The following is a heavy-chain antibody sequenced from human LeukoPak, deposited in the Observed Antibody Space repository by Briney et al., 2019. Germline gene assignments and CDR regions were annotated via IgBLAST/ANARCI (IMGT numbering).Heavy chain of an antibody. Sequence: GGSLRLSCAASGFTFSNYAMSWVRQAPGKGLEWVSTLGGRGVLTYYADSVKGRFTISRDNAKNSLYLQMNSLRAEDTAVYYCARGAGMVPGDYWGQGSLVTVSS. J-gene: IGHJ4*02. CDR3: ARGAGMVPGDY. D-gene: IGHD5-18*01. V-gene: IGHV3-23*01. CDR1: GFTFSNYA. CDR2: LGGRGVLT.